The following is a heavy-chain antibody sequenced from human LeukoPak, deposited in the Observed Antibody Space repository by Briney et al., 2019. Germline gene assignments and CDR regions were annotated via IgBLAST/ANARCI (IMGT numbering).Heavy chain of an antibody. CDR3: ASSLLWFGEVWAFDI. Sequence: GESLKISCKGSGYSFTSYWIGWVRQMPGKGLVWMGIIYPGDSDTRYSPSFQGQVTISADKSISTAYLQWSTLKASDTAMYYCASSLLWFGEVWAFDIWGQGTMVTVSS. J-gene: IGHJ3*02. CDR1: GYSFTSYW. D-gene: IGHD3-10*01. V-gene: IGHV5-51*01. CDR2: IYPGDSDT.